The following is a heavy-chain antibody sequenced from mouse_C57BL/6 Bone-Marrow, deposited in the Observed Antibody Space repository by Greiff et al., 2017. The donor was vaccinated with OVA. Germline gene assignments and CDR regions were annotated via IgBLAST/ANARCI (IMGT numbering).Heavy chain of an antibody. D-gene: IGHD3-1*01. V-gene: IGHV1-61*01. CDR1: GYTFTSYW. J-gene: IGHJ3*01. CDR2: IYPSDSET. CDR3: AREGYRAWFAY. Sequence: QVQLQQPGAELVRPGSSVKPSCKASGYTFTSYWMDWVKQRPGQGLEWIGNIYPSDSETHYNQKFKDKATLTVDKSSSTAYIQLSSLTSEDSAVYYCAREGYRAWFAYWGQGTLVTVSA.